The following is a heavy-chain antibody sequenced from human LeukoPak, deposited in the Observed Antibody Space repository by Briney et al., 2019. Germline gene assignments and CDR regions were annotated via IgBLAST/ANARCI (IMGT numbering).Heavy chain of an antibody. CDR3: ARRYGDYGDYYYYGMDV. CDR1: GFTFSSYS. V-gene: IGHV3-21*01. CDR2: ISSSSSYI. Sequence: GGSLRLSCAAPGFTFSSYSMNWVRQAPGKGLEWVSSISSSSSYIYYADSVKGRFTISGDNAKNSLYLQMNSLRAEDTAVYYCARRYGDYGDYYYYGMDVWGQGTTVTVSS. J-gene: IGHJ6*02. D-gene: IGHD4-17*01.